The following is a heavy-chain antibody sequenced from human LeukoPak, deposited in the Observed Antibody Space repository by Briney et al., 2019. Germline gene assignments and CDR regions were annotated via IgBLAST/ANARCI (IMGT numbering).Heavy chain of an antibody. D-gene: IGHD6-13*01. CDR2: ISSSSTYI. V-gene: IGHV3-21*01. CDR1: GFTFSSYS. J-gene: IGHJ4*02. CDR3: ASQYTSSRIFDD. Sequence: GGSLRLSCAASGFTFSSYSMNWVRQAPGKGLEWVSSISSSSTYIYYADSVKGRFTVSRDNDKNSLYLQMNSLRAEDTAVYFCASQYTSSRIFDDWGQGTLVTVSS.